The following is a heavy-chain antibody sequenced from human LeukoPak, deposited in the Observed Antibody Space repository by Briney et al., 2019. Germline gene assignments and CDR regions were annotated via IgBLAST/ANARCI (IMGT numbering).Heavy chain of an antibody. J-gene: IGHJ3*02. V-gene: IGHV1-8*01. CDR3: ARGRVRPTRMTTVTNAAFDI. CDR2: MNPNSGNT. Sequence: ASVKVSYKASGYTFTSYDINWVRQATGQGLEWMGWMNPNSGNTGYAQKFQGRVTMTRNTSISTAYMELSSLRSEDTAVYYCARGRVRPTRMTTVTNAAFDIWGQGTMVTVSS. CDR1: GYTFTSYD. D-gene: IGHD4-17*01.